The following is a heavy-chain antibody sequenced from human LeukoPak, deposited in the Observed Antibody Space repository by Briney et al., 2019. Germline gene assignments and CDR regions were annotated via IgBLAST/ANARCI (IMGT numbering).Heavy chain of an antibody. J-gene: IGHJ4*02. CDR3: AKEYSYGGAFDY. V-gene: IGHV3-30*04. CDR1: GFTFSRYA. CDR2: ISYDGSNE. Sequence: PGGSLRLSCAASGFTFSRYAMQWVRQAPGKGLEWVAIISYDGSNEYYADSVKGRFTISRDNSKNTLYLQMNSLRPEDTAVYYCAKEYSYGGAFDYWGQGTLVTVSS. D-gene: IGHD5-18*01.